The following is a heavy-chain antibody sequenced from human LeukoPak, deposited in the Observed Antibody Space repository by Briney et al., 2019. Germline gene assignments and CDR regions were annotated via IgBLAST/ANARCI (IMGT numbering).Heavy chain of an antibody. D-gene: IGHD3-22*01. J-gene: IGHJ4*02. V-gene: IGHV3-21*01. CDR1: GFTFSSYS. Sequence: GGSLRLSCAASGFTFSSYSMNWVRQAPGKGLEWVSSICSSGSYIYYADSVKGRFTISRDNAKNSLYLQMNSLRAEDTAVYYCARVASGYFYSYYWGQGTLVTVSS. CDR2: ICSSGSYI. CDR3: ARVASGYFYSYY.